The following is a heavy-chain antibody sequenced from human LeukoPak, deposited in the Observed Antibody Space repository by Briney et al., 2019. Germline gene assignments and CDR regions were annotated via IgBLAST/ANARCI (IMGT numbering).Heavy chain of an antibody. CDR3: ARWGTNGVDNFDY. Sequence: ASAKVSCKASGYTFTTYYMHWVRQAPGQGLEWMGIINPSGGSTSYAQNFQGRVTMTRDTSTSTVYMELSSLRSEDTAVYYCARWGTNGVDNFDYWGQGTLVTVSS. V-gene: IGHV1-46*01. CDR2: INPSGGST. J-gene: IGHJ4*02. D-gene: IGHD2-8*01. CDR1: GYTFTTYY.